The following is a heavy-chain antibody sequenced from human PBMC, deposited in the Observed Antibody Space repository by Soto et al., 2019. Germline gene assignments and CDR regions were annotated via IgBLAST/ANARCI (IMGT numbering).Heavy chain of an antibody. CDR1: GFKFDGYA. J-gene: IGHJ4*02. V-gene: IGHV3-9*01. Sequence: EVQLVESGGGLVQPGRSLRLSCAASGFKFDGYAMSWVRQAPGKGLEWVSGISSNSDRIGYADYVKGRFTISRDNAKNSLDLQMDSLRPEDTALYYCAKDQYSGHGSFDYWGQGTLVTVSS. CDR2: ISSNSDRI. CDR3: AKDQYSGHGSFDY. D-gene: IGHD5-12*01.